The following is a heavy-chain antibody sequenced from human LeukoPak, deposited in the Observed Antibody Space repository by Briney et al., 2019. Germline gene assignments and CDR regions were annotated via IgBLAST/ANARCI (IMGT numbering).Heavy chain of an antibody. CDR1: GGSISSSSYY. V-gene: IGHV4-39*07. D-gene: IGHD5-12*01. CDR3: ARDLNSGYDSSFDY. CDR2: IYYSGST. Sequence: SETLSLTCTVSGGSISSSSYYWGWIRQPPGKGLEWIGSIYYSGSTYYNPSLKSRVTISVDTSKNQFSLKLSSVTAADTAVYYCARDLNSGYDSSFDYWGQGTLVTVSS. J-gene: IGHJ4*02.